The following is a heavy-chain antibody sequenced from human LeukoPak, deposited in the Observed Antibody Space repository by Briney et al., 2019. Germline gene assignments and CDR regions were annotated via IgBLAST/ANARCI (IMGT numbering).Heavy chain of an antibody. J-gene: IGHJ4*02. CDR2: IYTSGST. CDR3: ARGAWDSSGYYVYYFDY. V-gene: IGHV4-4*07. CDR1: GGSISSYY. Sequence: SETLSLTCTVSGGSISSYYWGWIRQPAGEGLEWIGRIYTSGSTNYNPSLKSRVTMSVDTSKNQFSLKLSSVTAADTAVYYCARGAWDSSGYYVYYFDYWGQGTLVTVSS. D-gene: IGHD3-22*01.